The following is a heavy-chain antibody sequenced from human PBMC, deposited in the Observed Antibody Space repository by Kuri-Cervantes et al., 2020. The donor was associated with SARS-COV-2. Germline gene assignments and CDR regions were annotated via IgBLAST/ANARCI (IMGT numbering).Heavy chain of an antibody. D-gene: IGHD6-13*01. V-gene: IGHV3-7*03. J-gene: IGHJ5*02. CDR3: ARRQGQQAIRFDQ. CDR1: GFTFNSYW. Sequence: GESLKISCAASGFTFNSYWMTWVRQAPGRGLEWVANIKQDGSEKYYADSVEGRFTISRDNPRNSLYLQMSSLTAGDTAVYYCARRQGQQAIRFDQWGQGTLVTVSS. CDR2: IKQDGSEK.